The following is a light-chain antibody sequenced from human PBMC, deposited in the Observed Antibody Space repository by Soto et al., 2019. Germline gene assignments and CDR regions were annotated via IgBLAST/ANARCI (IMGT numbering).Light chain of an antibody. V-gene: IGKV3-20*01. CDR2: GAS. CDR1: QTFSNSF. Sequence: IVLTHSPGTLSFSPGEMATLSFRASQTFSNSFLSLFQQIPGQAPRLLIYGASMRATGIPDRFSGSGSGTDFTLTISRLEPEDFAVYYCQQCGSSSTFGQGTRLEIK. J-gene: IGKJ5*01. CDR3: QQCGSSST.